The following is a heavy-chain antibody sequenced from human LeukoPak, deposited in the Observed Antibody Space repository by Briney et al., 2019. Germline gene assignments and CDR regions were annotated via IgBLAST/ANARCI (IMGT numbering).Heavy chain of an antibody. CDR3: ARMTTVTTYFDY. V-gene: IGHV1-69*06. Sequence: SVKVSCKASGGTFSSYAISWVRQAPGQGLEWMGGIIPIFGTANYAQKFQGRVTITADKSTSTAYMELSSLRSEDTAVYYCARMTTVTTYFDYWGQGTLVTVSS. J-gene: IGHJ4*02. CDR1: GGTFSSYA. D-gene: IGHD4-17*01. CDR2: IIPIFGTA.